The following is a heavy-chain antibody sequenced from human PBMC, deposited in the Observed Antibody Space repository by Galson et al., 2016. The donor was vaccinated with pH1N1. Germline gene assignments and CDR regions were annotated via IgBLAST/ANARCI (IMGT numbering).Heavy chain of an antibody. CDR3: ARTVHDYGDYYGMDV. CDR2: IHHSGSS. V-gene: IGHV4-38-2*02. Sequence: ETLSLTCTVSGYSINSCYYWGWIRQPPGKGLEWIGSIHHSGSSYYNPSLKSRVTIPVDTSNNQFSLDLSSVTAADTAVYYGARTVHDYGDYYGMDVWGQGTTVSVSS. J-gene: IGHJ6*02. D-gene: IGHD4-17*01. CDR1: GYSINSCYY.